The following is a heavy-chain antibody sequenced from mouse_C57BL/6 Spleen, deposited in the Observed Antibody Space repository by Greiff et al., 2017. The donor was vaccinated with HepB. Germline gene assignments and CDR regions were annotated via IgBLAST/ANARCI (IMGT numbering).Heavy chain of an antibody. D-gene: IGHD2-3*01. V-gene: IGHV5-12*01. CDR2: ISNGGGST. Sequence: EVQLVESGGGLVQPGGSLKLSCAASGFTFSDCYMYWVRQTPEKRLEWVAYISNGGGSTYYPDTVKGRFTISRDNAKNTRYLQMSRLKSEDTAMYYCARGADGYYGWYFDVWGTGTTVTVSS. CDR3: ARGADGYYGWYFDV. CDR1: GFTFSDCY. J-gene: IGHJ1*03.